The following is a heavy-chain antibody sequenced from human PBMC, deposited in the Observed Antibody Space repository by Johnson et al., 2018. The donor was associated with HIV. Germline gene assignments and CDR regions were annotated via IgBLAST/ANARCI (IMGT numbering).Heavy chain of an antibody. CDR3: ARDRKWVAARSGDAFDI. CDR2: INSDGSST. D-gene: IGHD6-6*01. Sequence: EVQLVESGGGLVQPGGSLRLSCAVSGFTFSSYWMHWVRQAPGKGLVWVSRINSDGSSTRYADSVKGRFTISRDNAKNTLYLQMNSLRAEDTAVYYCARDRKWVAARSGDAFDIWGQGTMVTVSS. CDR1: GFTFSSYW. J-gene: IGHJ3*02. V-gene: IGHV3-74*01.